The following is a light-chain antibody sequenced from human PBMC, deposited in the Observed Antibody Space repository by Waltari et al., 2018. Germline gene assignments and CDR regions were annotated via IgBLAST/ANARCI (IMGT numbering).Light chain of an antibody. V-gene: IGLV2-23*02. CDR3: CSYAGSSKV. CDR2: DVS. Sequence: QSALPPPASVSGSPGQSITISGTGTSRDVGGYTFVPWYQQHPGKAPKLLIYDVSKRPSGVANRFSGSKSGNTASLTISGLQAEDEADYYCCSYAGSSKVFGGGTKLTVL. J-gene: IGLJ2*01. CDR1: SRDVGGYTF.